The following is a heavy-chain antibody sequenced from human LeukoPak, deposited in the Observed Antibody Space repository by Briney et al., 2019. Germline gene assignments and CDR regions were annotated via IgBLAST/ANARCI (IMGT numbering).Heavy chain of an antibody. Sequence: AAVTVSCMASVYTFTGYYMHWVRPAPGQGLEWMGWINPNSGGPNYAQKFQGRVTMTSDTSISTAYMELSRLRSDDTAGYYCARHSSSLIDFWGQGTLVTVSS. CDR3: ARHSSSLIDF. D-gene: IGHD6-13*01. CDR1: VYTFTGYY. CDR2: INPNSGGP. V-gene: IGHV1-2*02. J-gene: IGHJ4*02.